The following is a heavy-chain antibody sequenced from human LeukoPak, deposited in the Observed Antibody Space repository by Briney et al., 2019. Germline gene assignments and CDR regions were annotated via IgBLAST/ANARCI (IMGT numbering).Heavy chain of an antibody. J-gene: IGHJ3*02. CDR2: IYSGGST. CDR3: ARDLYYHDAFDI. Sequence: GGSLRLSCAASGFTVSSNYMSWVRQAPGKGLEWVSVIYSGGSTYYADSVKGRFTISRDNSKNTLYLQMSSLRAEDTAVYYCARDLYYHDAFDIWGQGTMVTVSS. V-gene: IGHV3-66*01. D-gene: IGHD3-10*01. CDR1: GFTVSSNY.